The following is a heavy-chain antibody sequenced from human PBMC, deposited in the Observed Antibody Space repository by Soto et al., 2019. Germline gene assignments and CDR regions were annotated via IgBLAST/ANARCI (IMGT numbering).Heavy chain of an antibody. CDR1: GGSISSYY. J-gene: IGHJ4*02. CDR3: ARTYYYDSSGYLYYFDY. CDR2: IYYSGST. D-gene: IGHD3-22*01. V-gene: IGHV4-59*01. Sequence: SETLSLTCTASGGSISSYYWSWIRQPPGKGLEWIGYIYYSGSTNYNPSLKSRVTISVDTSKNQFSLKLSSVTAADTAVYYCARTYYYDSSGYLYYFDYRGQGTLVTVSS.